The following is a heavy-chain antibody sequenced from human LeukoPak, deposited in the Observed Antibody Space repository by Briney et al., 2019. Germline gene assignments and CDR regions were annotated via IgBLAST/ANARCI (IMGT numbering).Heavy chain of an antibody. J-gene: IGHJ4*02. CDR3: ARDFWRFGDPMGFDY. Sequence: GGSLRLFCAASGFTFSSYWMSWVRQAPGKGLEWVANIKQDGSERYYVDSVKGRFTISRDKAKYSLYLQMNSLRAEDTAVYYCARDFWRFGDPMGFDYWGQGTLATVSS. CDR2: IKQDGSER. CDR1: GFTFSSYW. D-gene: IGHD3-10*01. V-gene: IGHV3-7*01.